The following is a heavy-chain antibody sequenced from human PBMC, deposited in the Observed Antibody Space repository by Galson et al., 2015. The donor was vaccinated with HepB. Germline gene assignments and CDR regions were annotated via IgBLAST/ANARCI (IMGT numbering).Heavy chain of an antibody. V-gene: IGHV3-23*01. CDR3: ARARIAVARTLDS. J-gene: IGHJ4*02. CDR2: ISGSGGST. CDR1: GFTFSSYA. D-gene: IGHD6-19*01. Sequence: SLRLSCAASGFTFSSYAMSWVRQAPGKGLEWVSAISGSGGSTYYADSVKGRFTISRDNSKNTLYLQMNSLRAEDTAVYYCARARIAVARTLDSWGQGTLVTVSS.